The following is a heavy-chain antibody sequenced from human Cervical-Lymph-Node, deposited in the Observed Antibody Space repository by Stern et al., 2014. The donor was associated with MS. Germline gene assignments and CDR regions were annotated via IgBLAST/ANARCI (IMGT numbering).Heavy chain of an antibody. CDR1: GFTFSDHY. J-gene: IGHJ4*02. Sequence: VQLGESGGGLVKPGGSLRLSCVASGFTFSDHYMSWIRQTPGKGLERISYISGRGASTHYPDSLKCRFTISRDNANNSVYLQMTSLRAEDTAIYYCARGSGAFDNWGLGILVTVSS. CDR2: ISGRGAST. CDR3: ARGSGAFDN. V-gene: IGHV3-11*01.